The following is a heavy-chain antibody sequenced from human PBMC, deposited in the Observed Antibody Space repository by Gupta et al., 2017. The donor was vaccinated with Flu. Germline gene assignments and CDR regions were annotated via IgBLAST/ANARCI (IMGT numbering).Heavy chain of an antibody. CDR2: IKSDESSA. J-gene: IGHJ5*02. V-gene: IGHV3-74*01. Sequence: KGLVWVSRIKSDESSARYADSVKGRFTISRDNAKNTLYLQMNSLRAEDTAVYYCARDGAGDCSGGSCYSWFDPWGQGTLVTVSS. D-gene: IGHD2-15*01. CDR3: ARDGAGDCSGGSCYSWFDP.